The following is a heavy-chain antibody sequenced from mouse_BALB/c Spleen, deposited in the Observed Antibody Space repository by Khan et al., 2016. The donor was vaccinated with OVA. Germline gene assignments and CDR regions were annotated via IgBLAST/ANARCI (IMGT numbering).Heavy chain of an antibody. D-gene: IGHD1-1*01. CDR3: ARADGSLAMDY. V-gene: IGHV3-8*02. Sequence: EVQLVESGPSLVKPSQTLSLTCSVTGDSITSGFWNWIRKFPGHKFEYMGYVTYSGNTYYNPSLNSRISITRDTSKSQFYLQLNSVTTEDTATYCCARADGSLAMDYWGQGTSVTVSA. J-gene: IGHJ4*01. CDR1: GDSITSGF. CDR2: VTYSGNT.